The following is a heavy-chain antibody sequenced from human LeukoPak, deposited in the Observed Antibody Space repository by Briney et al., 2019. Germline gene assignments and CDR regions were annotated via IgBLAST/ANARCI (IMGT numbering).Heavy chain of an antibody. CDR3: AKELFYDSSGYSSPFDY. CDR2: ISWNSGSI. CDR1: GFTFDDYA. D-gene: IGHD3-22*01. V-gene: IGHV3-9*01. Sequence: PGGSLRLSYAASGFTFDDYAMHWVRQAPGKGLEWVSGISWNSGSIGYADSVKGRFTISRDNAKNSLYLQMNSLRAEDTALYYCAKELFYDSSGYSSPFDYWGQGTLVTVSS. J-gene: IGHJ4*02.